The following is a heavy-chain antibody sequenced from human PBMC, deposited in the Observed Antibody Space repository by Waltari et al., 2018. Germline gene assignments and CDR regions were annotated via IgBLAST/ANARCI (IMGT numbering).Heavy chain of an antibody. V-gene: IGHV1-69*10. J-gene: IGHJ6*03. CDR2: IIPILGIA. CDR1: GGTFSSYA. D-gene: IGHD4-4*01. CDR3: ARAVTSDYYYYYMDV. Sequence: QAQLVQSGAEVKKPGSSVKVSCKASGGTFSSYAISWVRQAPGQGLEWMGGIIPILGIANYAQKFQGRVTITADKSTSTAYMELSSLRSEDTAVYYCARAVTSDYYYYYMDVWGKGTTVTVSS.